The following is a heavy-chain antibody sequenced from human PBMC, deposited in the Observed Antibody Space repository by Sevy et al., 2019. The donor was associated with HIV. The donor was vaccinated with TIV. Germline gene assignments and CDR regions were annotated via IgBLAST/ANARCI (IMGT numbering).Heavy chain of an antibody. D-gene: IGHD3-10*01. Sequence: ASVKVSCKASGYIFTSYGISWVRQAPGQGPEWMGWISAYNGNTNYAQKFQGRVTVTTDSSTRTAYMEVRSLRSDDTAIYYCARDSSYYFGSGGTFDYWGQRTLVTVSS. V-gene: IGHV1-18*01. CDR2: ISAYNGNT. J-gene: IGHJ4*02. CDR1: GYIFTSYG. CDR3: ARDSSYYFGSGGTFDY.